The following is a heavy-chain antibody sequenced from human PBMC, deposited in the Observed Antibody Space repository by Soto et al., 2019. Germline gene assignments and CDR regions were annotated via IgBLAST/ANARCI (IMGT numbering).Heavy chain of an antibody. CDR2: ISGSGGST. V-gene: IGHV3-23*01. J-gene: IGHJ4*02. CDR1: GFTFSSYA. CDR3: AMTNCSSTSCYSFGFDY. Sequence: PGGSLRLACAASGFTFSSYAMSWVRQAPGKGLEWVSAISGSGGSTYYADSMKGRFTISRDNSKNTLYLQMNSLRAEDTAVYYCAMTNCSSTSCYSFGFDYWGQGTLVTVSS. D-gene: IGHD2-2*02.